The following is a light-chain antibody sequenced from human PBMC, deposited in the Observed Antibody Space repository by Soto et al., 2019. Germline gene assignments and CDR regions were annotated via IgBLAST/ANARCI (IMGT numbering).Light chain of an antibody. CDR3: SSYKRGATLV. CDR1: SSDVGGYNH. J-gene: IGLJ2*01. Sequence: QSGLTQPASVSGSPGQSITISCTGTSSDVGGYNHVAWYQQYPGKAPKLIIFEVSDRPSGISNRFSGSKSANTASLSISGLQAEDEADYYCSSYKRGATLVFGGGTQLTVL. V-gene: IGLV2-14*01. CDR2: EVS.